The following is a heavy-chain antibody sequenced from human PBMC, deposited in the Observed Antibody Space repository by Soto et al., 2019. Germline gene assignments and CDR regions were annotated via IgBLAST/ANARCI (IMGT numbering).Heavy chain of an antibody. V-gene: IGHV5-10-1*01. J-gene: IGHJ5*02. CDR1: GYSFTSYW. Sequence: GESLKISCKGSGYSFTSYWISWVRQMPGKGLEWMGRIDPSDSYTNYSPSFQGHVTISADKSISTAYLQWSSLKASDTAMYYCARHGGGVLNWFDPWGQGTLVTSPQ. CDR2: IDPSDSYT. D-gene: IGHD2-21*01. CDR3: ARHGGGVLNWFDP.